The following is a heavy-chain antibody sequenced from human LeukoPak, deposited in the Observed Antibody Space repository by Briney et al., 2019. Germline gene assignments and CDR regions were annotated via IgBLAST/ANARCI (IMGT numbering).Heavy chain of an antibody. J-gene: IGHJ4*02. CDR1: GFTFSNYA. CDR3: AREELNSLDC. D-gene: IGHD4-23*01. V-gene: IGHV3-33*08. Sequence: PGGSLRLSCAASGFTFSNYAMSWVRQAPGKGLEWVAVIWSDGSYRYYGDSVKGRFTISRDNSKNTLYLQMNSLRAEDTAVYYCAREELNSLDCWGQGTLVTVSS. CDR2: IWSDGSYR.